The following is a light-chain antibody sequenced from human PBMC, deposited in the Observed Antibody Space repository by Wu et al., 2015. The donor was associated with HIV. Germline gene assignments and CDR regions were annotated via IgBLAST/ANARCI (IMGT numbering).Light chain of an antibody. V-gene: IGKV3-20*01. J-gene: IGKJ1*01. Sequence: EIVMTQSPATLSVSPGERATLSCRASQSVSSNLAWYQQKPGQAPRLLIYGAFSRATGIPDRFSGSGSGTDFTLTISRLESEDFAVYYCQQYGTSPCTFGQGTKVEIK. CDR3: QQYGTSPCT. CDR1: QSVSSN. CDR2: GAF.